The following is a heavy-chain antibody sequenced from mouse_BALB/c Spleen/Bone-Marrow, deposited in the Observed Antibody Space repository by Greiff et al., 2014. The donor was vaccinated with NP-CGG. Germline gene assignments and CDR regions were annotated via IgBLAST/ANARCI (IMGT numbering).Heavy chain of an antibody. V-gene: IGHV1S22*01. CDR3: ARRLRGYYAMDY. CDR2: VYPGRGSI. J-gene: IGHJ4*01. D-gene: IGHD1-3*01. Sequence: LKESGSELVRPGASVKLSCKASGYTFTNYWIHWVKQRPGQGLEWIGNVYPGRGSINSDEKFKTKATLTVDTSSSTAYMHLNSLTSEDSAVYYCARRLRGYYAMDYWGQGISVTVSS. CDR1: GYTFTNYW.